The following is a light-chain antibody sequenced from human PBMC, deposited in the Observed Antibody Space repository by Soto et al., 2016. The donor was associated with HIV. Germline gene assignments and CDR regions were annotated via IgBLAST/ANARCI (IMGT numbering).Light chain of an antibody. V-gene: IGLV3-21*03. J-gene: IGLJ2*01. Sequence: SYELTQPPSVSVAPGKTARITCGGNNIGRKVVHWYQQKPGQAPVLVVYDDSDRPSGIPERFSGSNSGNTATLTISRVEAGDEADYYCQVWDRSSDPVVFGGGTKLTVL. CDR1: NIGRKV. CDR2: DDS. CDR3: QVWDRSSDPVV.